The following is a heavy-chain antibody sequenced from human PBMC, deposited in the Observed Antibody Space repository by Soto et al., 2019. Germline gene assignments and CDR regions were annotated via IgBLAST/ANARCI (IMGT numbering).Heavy chain of an antibody. J-gene: IGHJ2*01. D-gene: IGHD4-17*01. Sequence: EVQLLESGGGLVQPGGSLRLSCAASGFTFSSYAMNWVRQAPGKGLEWVSVISGSGGSKYDADSVKGRFTISRDTTKNTLYLQMNSLRAEDTAVYYCAKRTVGWYFDLWGRGTLVTVSS. CDR1: GFTFSSYA. CDR2: ISGSGGSK. V-gene: IGHV3-23*01. CDR3: AKRTVGWYFDL.